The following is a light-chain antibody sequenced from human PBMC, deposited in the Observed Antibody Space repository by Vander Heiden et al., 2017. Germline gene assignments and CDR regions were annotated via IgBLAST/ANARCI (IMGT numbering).Light chain of an antibody. Sequence: EIVMTQSPATLSVSQGERATLSCRASQSVSSNIAWYQQKPGQAPRLLIYGASTRATGIPARFSGSGSGTEFTLTISSLQSEDVAVYYCQQYNNWPPYTFGQGTKLEIK. V-gene: IGKV3-15*01. CDR1: QSVSSN. CDR2: GAS. CDR3: QQYNNWPPYT. J-gene: IGKJ2*01.